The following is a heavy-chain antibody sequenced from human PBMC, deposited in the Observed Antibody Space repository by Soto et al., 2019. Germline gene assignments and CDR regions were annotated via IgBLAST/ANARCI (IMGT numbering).Heavy chain of an antibody. V-gene: IGHV1-18*01. CDR2: ISTYNGNT. Sequence: QVQLVQSGAEVKKPGASVKVSCKASGYTFTSYGISWVRQAPGQGLEWMGWISTYNGNTKYAQKLQGRVTMTTDTPTSTAYMELRSLSSADTAVFYCPREFVRGVRSDYLGQGTLVTVSS. J-gene: IGHJ4*02. D-gene: IGHD3-10*02. CDR3: PREFVRGVRSDY. CDR1: GYTFTSYG.